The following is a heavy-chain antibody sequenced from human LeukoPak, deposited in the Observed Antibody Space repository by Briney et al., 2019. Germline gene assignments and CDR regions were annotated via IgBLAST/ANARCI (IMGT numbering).Heavy chain of an antibody. Sequence: GGSLRLSCAASGFTFSSYTMNWVRQPPGKGLEWVSNIGTSSTTIYYADSVKGRFTISRDNAKNSLYLQMNSLRAEDTAVYYCARDPLSYCSSTSCYRTWGQGTLVTVSS. V-gene: IGHV3-48*04. D-gene: IGHD2-2*01. CDR2: IGTSSTTI. CDR1: GFTFSSYT. CDR3: ARDPLSYCSSTSCYRT. J-gene: IGHJ5*02.